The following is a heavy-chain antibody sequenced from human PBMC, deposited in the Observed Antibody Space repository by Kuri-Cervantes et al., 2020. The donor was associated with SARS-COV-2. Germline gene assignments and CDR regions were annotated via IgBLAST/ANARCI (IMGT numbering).Heavy chain of an antibody. V-gene: IGHV1-46*01. D-gene: IGHD6-13*01. J-gene: IGHJ4*02. CDR3: AKDLSRAAALTGAQVL. CDR1: GYTFTSYY. CDR2: INPSGGST. Sequence: ASVKVSCKASGYTFTSYYMHWVRQAPGQGLEWMGIINPSGGSTSYAQKFQGRVTMTRDTSTSTVYMELSSLRSEDTAVYYCAKDLSRAAALTGAQVLWGQGTLVTVSS.